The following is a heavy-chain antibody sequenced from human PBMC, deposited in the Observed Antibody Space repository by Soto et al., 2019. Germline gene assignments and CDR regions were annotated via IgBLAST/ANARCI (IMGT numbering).Heavy chain of an antibody. CDR2: ISSSGITI. J-gene: IGHJ5*02. Sequence: PGWSLRISYAASGFIFSDYYMTWIRQAPGKGLEWVSHISSSGITIPYANSVKGRFTNSRDNANNSLYLQMDRLRADDTAVYYCARGNRGFGFWFQSCGPG. CDR3: ARGNRGFGFWFQS. CDR1: GFIFSDYY. D-gene: IGHD3-16*01. V-gene: IGHV3-11*01.